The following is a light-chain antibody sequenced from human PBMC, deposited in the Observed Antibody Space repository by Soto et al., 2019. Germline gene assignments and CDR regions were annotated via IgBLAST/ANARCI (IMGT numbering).Light chain of an antibody. CDR2: GAS. CDR3: QQYGSSRGLT. Sequence: EIVLTQSPGTLSLSPGERATLSCRASQSVSSSYLAWYQQKPGQAPRLLIYGASSRATGIPDRFSGSGSATDFTLSISRLEPEDFAVHYCQQYGSSRGLTFGGGTKVEIK. V-gene: IGKV3-20*01. CDR1: QSVSSSY. J-gene: IGKJ4*01.